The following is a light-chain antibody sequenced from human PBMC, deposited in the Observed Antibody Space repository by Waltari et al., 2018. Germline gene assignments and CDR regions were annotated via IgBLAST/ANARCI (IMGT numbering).Light chain of an antibody. V-gene: IGLV2-14*03. CDR2: DVS. CDR3: SSYISSSTLEL. J-gene: IGLJ2*01. Sequence: QSALTQPASVSGSPGQSITISCTGTSSDVGGYNYVSWYQQHPGNAPKLMIYDVSNRSSGVSNRFSGSKSGNTASLTISGLQAEDEADYYCSSYISSSTLELFGGGTSLTVL. CDR1: SSDVGGYNY.